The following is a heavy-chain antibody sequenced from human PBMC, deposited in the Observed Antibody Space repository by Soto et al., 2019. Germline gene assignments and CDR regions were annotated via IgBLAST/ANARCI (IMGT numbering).Heavy chain of an antibody. D-gene: IGHD2-21*02. V-gene: IGHV3-74*01. CDR3: ARGDRGAFDL. CDR1: GFTFSYYW. Sequence: PGGSLRLSCAASGFTFSYYWMHWVRQAPGQGLVWVSRIHSDGSSTTYADSVKGRSTISRDNAKNTLYLQMNSLRAEDTAVYYCARGDRGAFDLWGQGTMVTVSS. J-gene: IGHJ3*01. CDR2: IHSDGSST.